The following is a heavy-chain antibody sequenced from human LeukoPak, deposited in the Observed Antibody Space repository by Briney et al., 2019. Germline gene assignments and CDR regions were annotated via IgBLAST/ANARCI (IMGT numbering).Heavy chain of an antibody. D-gene: IGHD3-3*01. CDR3: GRGTDAFRLGVF. CDR2: MHPRGHT. V-gene: IGHV4-31*03. CDR1: DDSIRSGAYY. Sequence: TLSLTCTVSDDSIRSGAYYWNWIRQHPEKGLEWIGSMHPRGHTYYNPSLESRVIISVDTSKKHFSLNLRSVTAADTAVYFCGRGTDAFRLGVFGGPGTPVTVSS. J-gene: IGHJ4*02.